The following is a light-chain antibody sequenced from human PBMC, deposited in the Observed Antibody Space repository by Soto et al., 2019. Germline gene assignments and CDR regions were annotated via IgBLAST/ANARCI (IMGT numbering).Light chain of an antibody. CDR2: LGS. V-gene: IGKV2-28*01. J-gene: IGKJ3*01. CDR1: QSRLHSNGFHY. Sequence: DVVMTQSPLSLAVTPGEPASISCRSSQSRLHSNGFHYLDWYLQKPGQSPQLLIYLGSNRASGVPDRFSGSASGTDFTLKISRVEAEDVGVYYCMQGLQPPFTFGPGTKVDIK. CDR3: MQGLQPPFT.